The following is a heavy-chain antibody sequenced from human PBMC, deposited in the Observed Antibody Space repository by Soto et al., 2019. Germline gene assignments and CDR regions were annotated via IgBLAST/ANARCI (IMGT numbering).Heavy chain of an antibody. Sequence: GGSLRLSCAASGFTFSSYAMNWVRQAPGKGLEWVSAISSGGGSPYYADSVKGRFTISRDNSKNTLYLQMNDLRAEDTAVYFCAKGDGRIVPRHFDYWGQGTLVTVSS. J-gene: IGHJ4*02. D-gene: IGHD6-6*01. CDR3: AKGDGRIVPRHFDY. CDR1: GFTFSSYA. V-gene: IGHV3-23*01. CDR2: ISSGGGSP.